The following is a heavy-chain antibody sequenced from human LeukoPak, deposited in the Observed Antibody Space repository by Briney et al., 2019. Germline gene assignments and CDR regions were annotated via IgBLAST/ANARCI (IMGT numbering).Heavy chain of an antibody. Sequence: PSETLSLTCTVSGDSINIHHHYWGWIRQHPGKGLAWIGYVNYIGSTFYNPSLKSRVTISLDTSKNQISLNLTTVTTADTAVYYCAREGGNFDFDSWGQGSLVTVSS. CDR2: VNYIGST. J-gene: IGHJ4*02. D-gene: IGHD4-23*01. V-gene: IGHV4-31*03. CDR3: AREGGNFDFDS. CDR1: GDSINIHHHY.